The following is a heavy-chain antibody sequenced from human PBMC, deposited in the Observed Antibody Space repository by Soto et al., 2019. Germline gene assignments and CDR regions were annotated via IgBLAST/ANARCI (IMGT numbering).Heavy chain of an antibody. Sequence: GGSLRLSCAASGFTFSSYAMHWVRQAPGKGLEWVAVISYDGSNKYYADSVKGRFTISRDNSKNTLYLQMNSLRAEDTAVYYCARDGGYCSGSCVLGLFDPWGQGTLVTVSS. CDR3: ARDGGYCSGSCVLGLFDP. CDR1: GFTFSSYA. J-gene: IGHJ5*02. V-gene: IGHV3-30-3*01. CDR2: ISYDGSNK. D-gene: IGHD2-15*01.